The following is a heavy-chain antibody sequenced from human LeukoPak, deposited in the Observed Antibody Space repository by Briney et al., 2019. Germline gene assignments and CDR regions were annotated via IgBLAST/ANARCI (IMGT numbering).Heavy chain of an antibody. V-gene: IGHV1-69*01. Sequence: SVKVSCKASGGTFSSYAISWVRQAPGQGLGWMGGIIPIFGTANYAQKFQGRVTITADESTSTAYMELSSLRSEDTAVYYCARGCGGDCGDAFDIWGQGTMVTVSS. CDR1: GGTFSSYA. D-gene: IGHD2-21*02. J-gene: IGHJ3*02. CDR2: IIPIFGTA. CDR3: ARGCGGDCGDAFDI.